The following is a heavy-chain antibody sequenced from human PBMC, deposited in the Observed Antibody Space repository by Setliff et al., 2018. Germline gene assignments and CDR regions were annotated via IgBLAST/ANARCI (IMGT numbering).Heavy chain of an antibody. V-gene: IGHV3-7*03. Sequence: GVLKISCVASGFSISNYWMAWVRQAPGKGLEWVADIRQDATNKYYVDSVEGRFTISRDNSKNSLFLEMNSLRVEDTALYQCAREIWNMYDNSWSGYSDLWGQGTLVTVSS. CDR3: AREIWNMYDNSWSGYSDL. CDR2: IRQDATNK. CDR1: GFSISNYW. J-gene: IGHJ5*02. D-gene: IGHD3-3*01.